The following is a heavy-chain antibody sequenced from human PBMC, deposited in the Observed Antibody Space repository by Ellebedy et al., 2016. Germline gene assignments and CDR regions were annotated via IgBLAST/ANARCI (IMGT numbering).Heavy chain of an antibody. J-gene: IGHJ4*02. V-gene: IGHV3-7*03. CDR1: GFTFSSYW. D-gene: IGHD1-7*01. CDR3: ARDLPSIPITGTISY. Sequence: GESLKISXAASGFTFSSYWMSWVRQAPGKGLEWVANIKQDGSEKYYVDSVKGRFTISRDNAKNSLYLQMNSLRAEDTAVYYCARDLPSIPITGTISYWGQGTLVTVSS. CDR2: IKQDGSEK.